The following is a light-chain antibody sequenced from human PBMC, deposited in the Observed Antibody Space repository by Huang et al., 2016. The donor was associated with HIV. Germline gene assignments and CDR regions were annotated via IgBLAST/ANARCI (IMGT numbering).Light chain of an antibody. CDR3: QQYNKWPLT. Sequence: EIVMTQSPATLSASPGERATLSCRASQSVSANLAWYQQKPGQAPRLLIYASSKRGTVIPARFSGSGSGTLFTLTISSLESEDFALYFCQQYNKWPLTFAGGTRVEIK. CDR2: ASS. V-gene: IGKV3-15*01. CDR1: QSVSAN. J-gene: IGKJ4*01.